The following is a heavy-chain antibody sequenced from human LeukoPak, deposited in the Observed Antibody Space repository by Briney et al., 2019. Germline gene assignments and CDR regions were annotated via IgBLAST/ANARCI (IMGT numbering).Heavy chain of an antibody. CDR1: GYSFTSNY. CDR3: ARVAGAGDNWFAP. CDR2: INAGNGNT. J-gene: IGHJ5*02. V-gene: IGHV1-3*01. Sequence: ASVKVSCKASGYSFTSNYIHWVRQAPGQRLEWMGWINAGNGNTKYSQKFQGRVTITRDTSTSTAYMELSSLRSEDTAVYYCARVAGAGDNWFAPWGQGPLVTVSS. D-gene: IGHD3-10*01.